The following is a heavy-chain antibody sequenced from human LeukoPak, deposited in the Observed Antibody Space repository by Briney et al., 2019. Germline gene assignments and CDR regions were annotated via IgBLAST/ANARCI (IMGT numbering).Heavy chain of an antibody. CDR3: AKDDYSSTSCYPWGGTDDAFDI. Sequence: GGSLRLSCAASGFTFSSYGMHWVRQAPGKGLEWVAFIRYDGSNKYYADSVKGRFTISRDNSKNTLYLQMNSLRAEDTAVYYCAKDDYSSTSCYPWGGTDDAFDIWGQGTMVTVSS. D-gene: IGHD2-2*01. J-gene: IGHJ3*02. CDR1: GFTFSSYG. V-gene: IGHV3-30*02. CDR2: IRYDGSNK.